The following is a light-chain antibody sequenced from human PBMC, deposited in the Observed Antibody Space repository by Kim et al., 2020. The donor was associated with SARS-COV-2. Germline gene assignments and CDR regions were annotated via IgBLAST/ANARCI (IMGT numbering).Light chain of an antibody. J-gene: IGLJ2*01. V-gene: IGLV3-1*01. CDR3: QAWDSSTVV. CDR2: QDS. Sequence: SYELTQPSSVSVSPGQTASITCSGDKLGDKYACWYQQKPGQSPVLVLYQDSKRPSGIPERFSGSNSGNTATLTISGTQAMDEADYYCQAWDSSTVVFGGGTQLTVL. CDR1: KLGDKY.